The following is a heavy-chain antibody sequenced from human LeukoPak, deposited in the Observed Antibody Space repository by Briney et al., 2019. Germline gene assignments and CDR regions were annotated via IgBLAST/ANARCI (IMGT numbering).Heavy chain of an antibody. Sequence: ASVKVSCRASGYTFTDYYIHWVRQAPGQGLEWMGWINPDDGGTNYAQKFQGRVTMTRDTSIRAVYMDLSRLRPDHTAVFYCTREARVGNWFDPWGQGTQVTVSS. CDR3: TREARVGNWFDP. CDR2: INPDDGGT. D-gene: IGHD2-2*01. J-gene: IGHJ5*02. V-gene: IGHV1-2*02. CDR1: GYTFTDYY.